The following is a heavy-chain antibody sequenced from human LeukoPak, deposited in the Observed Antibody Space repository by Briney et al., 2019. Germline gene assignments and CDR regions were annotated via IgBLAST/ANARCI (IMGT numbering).Heavy chain of an antibody. D-gene: IGHD6-19*01. CDR1: GFTFSSYA. V-gene: IGHV3-23*01. J-gene: IGHJ4*02. CDR3: AKDDIAVAAYYFDY. Sequence: GGSLRHSCAASGFTFSSYAMSWVRQAPGKGLEWVSAISGGGGSTYYADSVKGRFTISRDNSKNTLYLQMNSLRAEDTAVYYCAKDDIAVAAYYFDYWGQGTLVTVSS. CDR2: ISGGGGST.